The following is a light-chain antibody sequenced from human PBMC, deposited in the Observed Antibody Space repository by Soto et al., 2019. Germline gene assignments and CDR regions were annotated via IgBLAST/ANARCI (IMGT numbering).Light chain of an antibody. CDR2: DAS. J-gene: IGKJ1*01. Sequence: EIVLTQSPGTLSLSTGERATLSCRASQSVSSSYLAWYQQKPGQAPRLLIFDASRRATGIPDRFSGSGSGTDFTLTISRLEPEDFAVYYCQQYGRSPWTFGQGTKVEVK. CDR1: QSVSSSY. V-gene: IGKV3-20*01. CDR3: QQYGRSPWT.